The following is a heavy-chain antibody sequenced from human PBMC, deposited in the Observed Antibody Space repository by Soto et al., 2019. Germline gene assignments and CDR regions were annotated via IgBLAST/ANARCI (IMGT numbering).Heavy chain of an antibody. CDR2: INPNSGGT. CDR3: ARGGVHHFDGNFDH. Sequence: ASVKVSCKASGYTFSDYYIHWVRQAPGQGLEWMGWINPNSGGTKYAPKFQGGVTMTRDTSITTAYMELSRLRAEDTAIYYCARGGVHHFDGNFDHWGQGTLVTVSS. J-gene: IGHJ4*02. CDR1: GYTFSDYY. D-gene: IGHD1-1*01. V-gene: IGHV1-2*02.